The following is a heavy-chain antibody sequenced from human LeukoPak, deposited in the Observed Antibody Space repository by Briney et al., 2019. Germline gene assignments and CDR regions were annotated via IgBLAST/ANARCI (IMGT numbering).Heavy chain of an antibody. Sequence: GESLKISCKGSGYTFSTYWIGWVRQMPGKGLEWMGIINLRDSDTRYSPSFQGQVTISADRSVTTAYLQWSSLKASDSGMYYCASQRKYTTAADDWGQGTLVTVSS. D-gene: IGHD2-2*02. V-gene: IGHV5-51*01. CDR2: INLRDSDT. CDR3: ASQRKYTTAADD. CDR1: GYTFSTYW. J-gene: IGHJ4*02.